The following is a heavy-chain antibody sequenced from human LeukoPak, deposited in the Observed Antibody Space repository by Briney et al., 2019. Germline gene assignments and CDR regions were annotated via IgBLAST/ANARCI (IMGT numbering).Heavy chain of an antibody. CDR1: GGSISSGAYY. D-gene: IGHD4-17*01. Sequence: SSETLSLTCTVSGGSISSGAYYWGWIRQHRGKGPQWIGNIDYSGSTYYNPSLKSRVTILMDTSRNQFSLKLTSLTAADTAVYYCARVPYGDYVDYWGQGNLVTVSS. J-gene: IGHJ4*02. V-gene: IGHV4-31*03. CDR3: ARVPYGDYVDY. CDR2: IDYSGST.